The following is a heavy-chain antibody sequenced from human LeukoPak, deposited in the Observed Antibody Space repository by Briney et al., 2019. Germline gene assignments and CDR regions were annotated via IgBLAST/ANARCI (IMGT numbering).Heavy chain of an antibody. CDR2: LSGSGARA. CDR3: AKEVVLGDSNYFYYGMDV. Sequence: GGSLRLSCAASGFTFSSYAMSWVRQAPGKGLEWVSVLSGSGARAHYAESVRGRFTISRDSSQNTLHLEMNSLRAEDTAVYYCAKEVVLGDSNYFYYGMDVWGQGTTVTVSS. V-gene: IGHV3-23*01. J-gene: IGHJ6*02. D-gene: IGHD3-22*01. CDR1: GFTFSSYA.